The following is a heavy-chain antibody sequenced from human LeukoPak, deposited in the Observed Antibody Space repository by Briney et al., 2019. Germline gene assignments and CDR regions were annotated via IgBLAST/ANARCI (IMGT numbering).Heavy chain of an antibody. CDR3: ARGHYDVLAASYKWTPDY. J-gene: IGHJ4*02. CDR1: GFTFNTFN. D-gene: IGHD3-9*01. Sequence: GGSLRLSCAASGFTFNTFNMNWVRQAPGKGLEGVSSITSGGDYIYYADSVKGRFTTSRDNAKNSLSLQLNSPRVEDTAVYYCARGHYDVLAASYKWTPDYWGQGTLVTVSS. CDR2: ITSGGDYI. V-gene: IGHV3-21*01.